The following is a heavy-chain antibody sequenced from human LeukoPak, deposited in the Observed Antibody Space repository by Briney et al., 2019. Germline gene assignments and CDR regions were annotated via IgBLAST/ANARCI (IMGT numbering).Heavy chain of an antibody. V-gene: IGHV3-43*02. CDR2: MSGDGGST. CDR1: GFTFDDYA. Sequence: PGGSLRLSCAASGFTFDDYAMHWVRQAPGKGLEWVSLMSGDGGSTYYADSVKGRFTISRDNSKNSLYLQMDSLRTEDTALYYCAKDLFCGSGSYHNWFDPWGQGTLVTVSS. D-gene: IGHD3-10*01. CDR3: AKDLFCGSGSYHNWFDP. J-gene: IGHJ5*02.